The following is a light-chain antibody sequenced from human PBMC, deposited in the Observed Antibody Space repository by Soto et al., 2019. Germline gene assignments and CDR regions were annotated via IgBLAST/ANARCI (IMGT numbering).Light chain of an antibody. CDR1: QSVGTY. CDR3: QQRSNWPPLFT. V-gene: IGKV3-11*01. J-gene: IGKJ3*01. CDR2: DAS. Sequence: EIVLTQSPATLSLSPGERGTLSCRASQSVGTYLAWYQHKPGQAPRLLIYDASKRATGIPARFSGSGSGTDFRLTISSLEPEDFAVYYCQQRSNWPPLFTFGPGTKVDIK.